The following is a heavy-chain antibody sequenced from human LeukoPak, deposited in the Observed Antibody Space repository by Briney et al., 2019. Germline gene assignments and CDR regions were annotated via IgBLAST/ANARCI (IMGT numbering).Heavy chain of an antibody. J-gene: IGHJ3*01. CDR2: IHHDGRT. V-gene: IGHV4-34*01. Sequence: PSETLSLTCAVYGGSLSGHYWSWIRQSPGKGLEWIGDIHHDGRTKYSPSLKSRVSILLDTSKNEVSLRLTPVTAADTALYFCAREPVPQDRGDTVNAYDLWGQGTMVIVSS. CDR3: AREPVPQDRGDTVNAYDL. D-gene: IGHD3-3*01. CDR1: GGSLSGHY.